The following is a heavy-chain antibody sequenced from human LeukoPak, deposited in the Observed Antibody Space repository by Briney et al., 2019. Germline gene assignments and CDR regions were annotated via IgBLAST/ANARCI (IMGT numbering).Heavy chain of an antibody. CDR3: ASGYYDSSGYYRY. V-gene: IGHV1-2*02. D-gene: IGHD3-22*01. Sequence: ASVKVSCKASGYTFTGYYMHWVRQAPGQGLEWMGWINPNSGGTNYAQKFQGRVTMARDTSISTAYMELSRLRSDDTAVYYCASGYYDSSGYYRYWGQGTLVTVSS. J-gene: IGHJ4*02. CDR2: INPNSGGT. CDR1: GYTFTGYY.